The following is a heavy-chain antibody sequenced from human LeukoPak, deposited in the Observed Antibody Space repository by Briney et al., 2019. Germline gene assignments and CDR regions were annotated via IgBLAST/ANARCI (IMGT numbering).Heavy chain of an antibody. CDR1: GFTFSDYY. J-gene: IGHJ4*02. V-gene: IGHV3-11*01. CDR3: AKGTLDTPIDY. D-gene: IGHD5-18*01. CDR2: ISSSGSTI. Sequence: GGSLRLSCAASGFTFSDYYMSWIRQAPGKGLEWVSYISSSGSTIYYADSVKGRFTISRDNSKNTLYLQMNSLRAEDTAVYYCAKGTLDTPIDYWGQGTLVTVSS.